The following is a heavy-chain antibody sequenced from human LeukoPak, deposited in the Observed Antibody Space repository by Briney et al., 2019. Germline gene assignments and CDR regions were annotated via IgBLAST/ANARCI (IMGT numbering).Heavy chain of an antibody. D-gene: IGHD2-2*01. V-gene: IGHV1-69*04. J-gene: IGHJ3*02. CDR2: IIPILGIA. CDR1: GGTFSSYA. CDR3: ASPGDGGFCSSTSCYRVGDAFDI. Sequence: SVKVSCKASGGTFSSYAISWVRQAPGQGLEWMGRIIPILGIANYAQKFQGRVTITADKSTSTAYMELSSLRSEDTAVYYCASPGDGGFCSSTSCYRVGDAFDIWGQGTMVTVSS.